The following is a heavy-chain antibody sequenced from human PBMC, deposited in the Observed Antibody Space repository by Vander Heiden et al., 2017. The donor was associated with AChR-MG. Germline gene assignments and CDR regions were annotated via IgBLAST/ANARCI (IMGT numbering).Heavy chain of an antibody. CDR1: GYTFTIYV. J-gene: IGHJ4*02. CDR3: SRAAPNDYGDYVSFDY. Sequence: QVQLVQSGAEVKKPGASVKVSCKASGYTFTIYVSNWVGQASGQGLEWMGGMSPNSGNTGYAQNFQGRVSMTRSTSISTAYMELSSLISEDTAVYYCSRAAPNDYGDYVSFDYWGQGTLVTVSS. D-gene: IGHD4-17*01. V-gene: IGHV1-8*01. CDR2: MSPNSGNT.